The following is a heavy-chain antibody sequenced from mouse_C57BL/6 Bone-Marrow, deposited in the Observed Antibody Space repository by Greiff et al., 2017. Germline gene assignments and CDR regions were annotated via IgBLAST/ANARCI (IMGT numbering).Heavy chain of an antibody. CDR2: INPDSSSI. Sequence: EVKLLESGGGLVQPGGSLKLSCAASGFDFSRYWMNWVRQAPGKGLEWIGEINPDSSSINFTPSLTDKFIISRDNARNSLYLQLSKVTSEDTALYYCVREGVWPWFAYWGQGTLVTVSA. D-gene: IGHD3-3*01. J-gene: IGHJ3*01. V-gene: IGHV4-1*02. CDR3: VREGVWPWFAY. CDR1: GFDFSRYW.